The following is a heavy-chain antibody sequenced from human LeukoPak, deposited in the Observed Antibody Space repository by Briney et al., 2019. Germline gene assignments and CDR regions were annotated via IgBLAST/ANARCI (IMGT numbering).Heavy chain of an antibody. Sequence: GRSLRLSCAASGFTFSSYAMHWVRQAPGKGLERVAVISYDGSNKYYADSVKGRFTISRDNSKNPLYLQMNSLRAEDTAVYYCARDYWSYYYSYGMDVWGQGPTVTVSS. CDR2: ISYDGSNK. D-gene: IGHD2-8*02. J-gene: IGHJ6*02. V-gene: IGHV3-30*04. CDR3: ARDYWSYYYSYGMDV. CDR1: GFTFSSYA.